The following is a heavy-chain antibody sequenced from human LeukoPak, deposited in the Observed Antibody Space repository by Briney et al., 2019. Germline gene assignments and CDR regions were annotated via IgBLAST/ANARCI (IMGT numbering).Heavy chain of an antibody. J-gene: IGHJ5*02. CDR2: IYSGGST. CDR3: AKESWAVAGTGGWFDP. V-gene: IGHV3-53*01. Sequence: GGSLRLSCAASGFTVSSNYMSWVRQAPGKGLEWVSVIYSGGSTYYADSVKGRFTIYRDNSKNTLYLQMNSLRVEDTAVYYCAKESWAVAGTGGWFDPWGQGSLVTVSS. D-gene: IGHD6-19*01. CDR1: GFTVSSNY.